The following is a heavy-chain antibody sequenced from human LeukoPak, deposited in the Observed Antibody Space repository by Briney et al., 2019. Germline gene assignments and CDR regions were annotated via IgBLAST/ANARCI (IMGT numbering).Heavy chain of an antibody. Sequence: GRSLRLSCAASGFTFSSYGMHWVRQAPGKGLEWVAVIWYDGSNKYYADSVKGRFTISRDNSKNTLYLQMNSLRAEDTAVYYCARDQYSSSSSVDYWGQGTLVTVSS. V-gene: IGHV3-33*01. CDR3: ARDQYSSSSSVDY. D-gene: IGHD6-6*01. J-gene: IGHJ4*02. CDR2: IWYDGSNK. CDR1: GFTFSSYG.